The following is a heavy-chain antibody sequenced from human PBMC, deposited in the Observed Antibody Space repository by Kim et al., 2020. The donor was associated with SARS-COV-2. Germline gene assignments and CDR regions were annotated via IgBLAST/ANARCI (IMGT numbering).Heavy chain of an antibody. CDR1: GFSLSTRGMC. CDR3: ERTRHDGYRATGMGV. D-gene: IGHD5-12*01. V-gene: IGHV2-70*11. J-gene: IGHJ6*02. Sequence: SGPTLVNPTQTLTLTCTFSGFSLSTRGMCVSWIRQPPGKALEWLARIDWDDEKYYNTSLKTRLTISKDTSKNQVNLTMTNRDPLYTATCYCERTRHDGYRATGMGVRGRGTSVTGSS. CDR2: IDWDDEK.